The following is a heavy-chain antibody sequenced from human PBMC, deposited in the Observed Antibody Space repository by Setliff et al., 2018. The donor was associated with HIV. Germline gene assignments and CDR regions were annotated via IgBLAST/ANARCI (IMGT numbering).Heavy chain of an antibody. CDR1: GASISSHNYY. Sequence: SETLSLTCTVSGASISSHNYYWGWIRQSPGKGLEWIGYIYYSGNTYYSPSLKSRLTISVDTSKNQFSLKLRSVTAADTAVYYCVRAEYSSSSDWFAPWGQGALVTVSS. V-gene: IGHV4-31*03. D-gene: IGHD6-6*01. CDR2: IYYSGNT. J-gene: IGHJ5*02. CDR3: VRAEYSSSSDWFAP.